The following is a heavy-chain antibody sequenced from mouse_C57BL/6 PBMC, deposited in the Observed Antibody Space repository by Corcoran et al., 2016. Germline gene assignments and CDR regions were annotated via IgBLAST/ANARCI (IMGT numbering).Heavy chain of an antibody. CDR3: ARRTTVVATDY. J-gene: IGHJ2*01. Sequence: QIQLVQSGPELKKPGETVKISCKASGYTFTTYGMSWVKQAPGKGLKWMGWINTYSGVPTYADDFKGRIAFSLETSASTAYLQINNLKNEDTATYFCARRTTVVATDYWGQGTTLTVSS. CDR2: INTYSGVP. CDR1: GYTFTTYG. V-gene: IGHV9-3*01. D-gene: IGHD1-1*01.